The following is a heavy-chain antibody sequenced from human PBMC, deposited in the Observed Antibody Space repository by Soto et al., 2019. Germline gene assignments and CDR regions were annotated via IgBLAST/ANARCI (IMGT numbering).Heavy chain of an antibody. V-gene: IGHV1-46*01. Sequence: ASVKVSCKAPGDTFTSYYMHWVRQAPGHGLEWMGVINPNGGSTRFAQKFQGRVTMTSDTSTSTGYMGLRGLTSEDTAVYYCARSSGGVCGILIEGTNWFAPWGQGTLVTVSS. CDR3: ARSSGGVCGILIEGTNWFAP. J-gene: IGHJ5*02. CDR2: INPNGGST. D-gene: IGHD3-16*01. CDR1: GDTFTSYY.